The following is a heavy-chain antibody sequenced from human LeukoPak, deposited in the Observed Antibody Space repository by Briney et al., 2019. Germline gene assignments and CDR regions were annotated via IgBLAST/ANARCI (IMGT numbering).Heavy chain of an antibody. CDR2: INHSGST. V-gene: IGHV4-34*01. Sequence: SSETLSLTCAVYGGSFSGYYWSWIRQPPGKGLEWIGEINHSGSTNFNPSLKSRVTISVDTSKNQFSLKLSSVTAADTAVYYCARAGGYSYGPHDYWGQGTLVTVSS. CDR3: ARAGGYSYGPHDY. CDR1: GGSFSGYY. J-gene: IGHJ4*02. D-gene: IGHD5-18*01.